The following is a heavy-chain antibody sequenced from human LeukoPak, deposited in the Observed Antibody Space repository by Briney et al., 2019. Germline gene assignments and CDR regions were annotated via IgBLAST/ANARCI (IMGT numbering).Heavy chain of an antibody. D-gene: IGHD2-21*01. CDR3: ARSLWPEDY. V-gene: IGHV3-20*04. CDR2: INWNGGST. CDR1: GFTFDDYG. J-gene: IGHJ4*02. Sequence: PGGSLRLSCAASGFTFDDYGMSWVRQAPGKGLEWVSGINWNGGSTGYADSVKGRFTISRDNAKNSLYLQMNSVRVEDSAVYYCARSLWPEDYWGQGTLVTVSS.